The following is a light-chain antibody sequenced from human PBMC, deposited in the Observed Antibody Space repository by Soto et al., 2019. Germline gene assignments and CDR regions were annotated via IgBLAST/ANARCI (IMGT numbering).Light chain of an antibody. J-gene: IGLJ1*01. CDR2: EVS. CDR1: SSDVGSYDH. V-gene: IGLV2-14*01. Sequence: QSALTEPASVFGSPGQSITISCSGTSSDVGSYDHVAWYQQFPGKTPKLMIYEVSNRPSGVSSRFSGSKSGNTASLTISGLQAEDGADYYCISYTGSSTSYVFGSGTKVTVL. CDR3: ISYTGSSTSYV.